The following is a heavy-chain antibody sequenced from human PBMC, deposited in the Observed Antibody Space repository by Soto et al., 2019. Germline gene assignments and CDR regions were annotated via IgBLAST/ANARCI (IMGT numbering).Heavy chain of an antibody. CDR2: TYYRSKWYN. CDR1: GDSVSSNSAA. V-gene: IGHV6-1*01. Sequence: QVQLQQSGPGLVKASQTLSLTCAISGDSVSSNSAAWNWIRQSPSRGLEWLGRTYYRSKWYNDYAVSVKSRITINPDTSKNQFSLQLNSVTPEDTPVYYCAREAPGYSSGWYGNLHDAFDIWGQGTMVTVSS. J-gene: IGHJ3*02. CDR3: AREAPGYSSGWYGNLHDAFDI. D-gene: IGHD6-19*01.